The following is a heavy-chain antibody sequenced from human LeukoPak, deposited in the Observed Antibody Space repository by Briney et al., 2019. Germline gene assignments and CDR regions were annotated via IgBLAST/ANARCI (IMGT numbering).Heavy chain of an antibody. V-gene: IGHV4-39*01. J-gene: IGHJ3*02. CDR1: GGSTSSSSYY. D-gene: IGHD3-10*01. Sequence: SETLSLTCTVSGGSTSSSSYYWGWLRQPPGKGLEWIGSIYYSGSTYYNPSLNSRVTISVDTSKNQFSLKLSSVTAAETAVYYCARASTAVRGVIRSRHAFDIWGQGTMVTVSS. CDR2: IYYSGST. CDR3: ARASTAVRGVIRSRHAFDI.